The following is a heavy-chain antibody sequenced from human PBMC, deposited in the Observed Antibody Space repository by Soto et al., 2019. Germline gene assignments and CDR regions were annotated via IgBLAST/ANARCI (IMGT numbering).Heavy chain of an antibody. J-gene: IGHJ4*02. CDR3: ATTGYSYGLGYFDY. CDR1: GYTFTSYG. CDR2: ISAYNGNT. Sequence: SVKVSCKASGYTFTSYGISWVRQAPGQGLEWMGWISAYNGNTNYAQKLQGRVTMTTDTSTSTAYMELRSLRSDDTAVYYCATTGYSYGLGYFDYWGQGTLVTVSS. V-gene: IGHV1-18*01. D-gene: IGHD5-18*01.